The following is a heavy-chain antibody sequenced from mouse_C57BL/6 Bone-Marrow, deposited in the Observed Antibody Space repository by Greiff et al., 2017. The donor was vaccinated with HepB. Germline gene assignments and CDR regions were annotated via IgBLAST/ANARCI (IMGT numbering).Heavy chain of an antibody. CDR2: IYPGSGNT. CDR3: ARWGYDYDWYFDV. CDR1: GYSFTSYY. J-gene: IGHJ1*03. D-gene: IGHD2-4*01. Sequence: QVQLQQSGPELVKPGASVKISCKASGYSFTSYYIHWVKQRPGQGLEWIGWIYPGSGNTKYNEKFKGKATLTADTSSSTAYMQLSSLTSEDSAVYYCARWGYDYDWYFDVWGTGTTVTVSS. V-gene: IGHV1-66*01.